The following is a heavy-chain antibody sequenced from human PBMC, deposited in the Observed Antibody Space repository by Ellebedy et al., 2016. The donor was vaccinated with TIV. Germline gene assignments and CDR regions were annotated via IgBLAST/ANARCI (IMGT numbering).Heavy chain of an antibody. CDR3: ATGQWSGFAATAHY. D-gene: IGHD6-19*01. Sequence: ASVKVSXXVSGYTLTELSMHWVRQAPGKGLEWMGGFDPEDGETIYAQKFQGRVTMTEDTSTDTAYMELSSLRSEDTAVYYCATGQWSGFAATAHYWGQGTLVTVSS. V-gene: IGHV1-24*01. CDR1: GYTLTELS. J-gene: IGHJ4*02. CDR2: FDPEDGET.